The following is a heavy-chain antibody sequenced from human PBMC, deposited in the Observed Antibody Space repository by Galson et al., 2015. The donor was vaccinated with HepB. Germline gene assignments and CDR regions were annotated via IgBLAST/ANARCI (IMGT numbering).Heavy chain of an antibody. D-gene: IGHD6-13*01. J-gene: IGHJ4*02. V-gene: IGHV1-18*04. CDR1: GYTFTSYG. CDR2: ISAYNGNT. Sequence: SVKVSCKASGYTFTSYGISWVRQAPGQGLEWMGWISAYNGNTNYAQKLQGRVTMTTDTSASTAYMELSSLRSEDTAVYYCARVSSSWPDLFDYWGQGTLVTVSS. CDR3: ARVSSSWPDLFDY.